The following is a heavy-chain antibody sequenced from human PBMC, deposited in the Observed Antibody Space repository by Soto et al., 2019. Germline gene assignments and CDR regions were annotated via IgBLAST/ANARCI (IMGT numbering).Heavy chain of an antibody. CDR1: GGTFSSYA. J-gene: IGHJ6*02. Sequence: SVKVSCKASGGTFSSYAISWVRQAPGQGLEWMGGIIPIFGTANYAQKFQGRVTITADESTSTAYMELSSLRSEDTAVYYCARRGRGYSYGHLWYYYGMDVWGQGTTVTVSS. CDR2: IIPIFGTA. D-gene: IGHD5-18*01. V-gene: IGHV1-69*13. CDR3: ARRGRGYSYGHLWYYYGMDV.